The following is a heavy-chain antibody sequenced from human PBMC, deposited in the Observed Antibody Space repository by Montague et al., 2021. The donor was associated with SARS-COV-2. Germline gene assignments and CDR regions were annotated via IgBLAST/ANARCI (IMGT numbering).Heavy chain of an antibody. CDR3: ARRYDFYRAEAFDV. J-gene: IGHJ3*01. V-gene: IGHV2-5*02. CDR1: GFSLNTDGVG. CDR2: LYSDGDQ. Sequence: PGLVKPTQTLTLTCEFSGFSLNTDGVGVAWIRRPPGKALEWLALLYSDGDQRYSPSLKTRLTITKDTSKNRVVLTMTNLDPVDTATYYCARRYDFYRAEAFDVWGQGTMLTVSS. D-gene: IGHD3-3*01.